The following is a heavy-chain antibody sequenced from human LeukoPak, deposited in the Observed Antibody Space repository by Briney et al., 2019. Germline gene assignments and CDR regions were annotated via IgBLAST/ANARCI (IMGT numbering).Heavy chain of an antibody. CDR2: IYQSGST. Sequence: SATLSLTCAVSGGSISSSSYYWGWIRQPPGKGLEWIGSIYQSGSTYYNPSLKSRVTISADTSKNQFSVKLSSVTAADTAVYYCARHTTMMGHSQHWGQGTLVTVSS. CDR1: GGSISSSSYY. CDR3: ARHTTMMGHSQH. V-gene: IGHV4-39*01. J-gene: IGHJ1*01. D-gene: IGHD3-22*01.